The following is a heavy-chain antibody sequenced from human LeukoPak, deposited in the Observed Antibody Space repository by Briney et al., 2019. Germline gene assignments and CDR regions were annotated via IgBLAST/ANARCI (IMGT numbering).Heavy chain of an antibody. CDR1: GYNFAYYY. D-gene: IGHD5-18*01. V-gene: IGHV1-46*01. J-gene: IGHJ6*03. CDR2: INPSSGTT. Sequence: ASVKVSCKTSGYNFAYYYIHWVRQAPGQGLEWMGIINPSSGTTTYAQKFQGRVTMTRDTSTSTAYMELSSLRSEDTAVYYCARGGGYSYGFTDYYYYMDVWGKGTTVTISS. CDR3: ARGGGYSYGFTDYYYYMDV.